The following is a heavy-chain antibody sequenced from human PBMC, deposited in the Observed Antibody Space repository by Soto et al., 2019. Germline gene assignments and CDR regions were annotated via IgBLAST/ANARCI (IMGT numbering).Heavy chain of an antibody. CDR3: ARDFPVIAAAGSDWFDP. V-gene: IGHV1-18*04. CDR1: GYTFTSYG. D-gene: IGHD6-13*01. Sequence: GASVKVSCKASGYTFTSYGISWVRQAPGQGLEWMGWISAYNGNTNYAQKLQGRVTMTTDTSTSTAYMELRSLRSDDTAVYYCARDFPVIAAAGSDWFDPWGQGTLVTASS. J-gene: IGHJ5*02. CDR2: ISAYNGNT.